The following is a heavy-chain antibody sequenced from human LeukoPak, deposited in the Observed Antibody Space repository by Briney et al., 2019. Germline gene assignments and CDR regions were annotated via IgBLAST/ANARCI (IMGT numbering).Heavy chain of an antibody. CDR3: ARYHGGYFAY. CDR1: GFTFSVFW. CDR2: IKQDGSEK. Sequence: GGSLRLSCAASGFTFSVFWMSWVRQAPGKGREWGANIKQDGSEKYYVDSVKGRFTISRDKDNNSMYLQINSLRAEDTAVYYCARYHGGYFAYWGQGTLVTVSS. D-gene: IGHD2-15*01. J-gene: IGHJ4*02. V-gene: IGHV3-7*01.